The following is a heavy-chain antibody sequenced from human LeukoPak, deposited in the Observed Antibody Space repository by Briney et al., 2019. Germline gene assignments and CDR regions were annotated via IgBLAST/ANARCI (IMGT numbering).Heavy chain of an antibody. CDR3: ARDRGCSSTSCHFLYTHY. CDR1: GVSFSTYG. J-gene: IGHJ4*02. D-gene: IGHD2-2*01. CDR2: IWYDGSNK. Sequence: GGSLRLSCAASGVSFSTYGMHWVRQAPGKGLEWVALIWYDGSNKYYADSVKGRFTISRDNSKSTLYLQMNSLGAEDTALYYCARDRGCSSTSCHFLYTHYWGQGTLVTVSS. V-gene: IGHV3-33*01.